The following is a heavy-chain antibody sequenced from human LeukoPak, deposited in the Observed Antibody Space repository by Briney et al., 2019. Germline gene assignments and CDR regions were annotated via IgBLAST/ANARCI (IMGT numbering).Heavy chain of an antibody. CDR3: AKPPYSSSWYFDY. Sequence: GGSLRLSCAASGFTVSSNYMSWVRQAPGKGLEWVSVIYSGGSTYYADSVKGRFTISRHNSKNTLYLQMNSLRAEDTAVYYCAKPPYSSSWYFDYWGQGTLVTVSS. D-gene: IGHD6-13*01. J-gene: IGHJ4*02. V-gene: IGHV3-53*04. CDR2: IYSGGST. CDR1: GFTVSSNY.